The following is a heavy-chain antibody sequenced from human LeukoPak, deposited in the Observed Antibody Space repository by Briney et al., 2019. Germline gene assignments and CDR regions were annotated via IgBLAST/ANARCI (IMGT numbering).Heavy chain of an antibody. CDR1: GFTFSSYG. D-gene: IGHD5-18*01. CDR3: AKGGYSYGINNWFYP. J-gene: IGHJ5*02. Sequence: TGESLRLSCAASGFTFSSYGMHWVRQAPGKGLEWVAFIRYDGSNKYYADSVKGRFTISRDNSKNTLYLQMNSLRAEDTAVYYCAKGGYSYGINNWFYPWGQGTLVTVSS. CDR2: IRYDGSNK. V-gene: IGHV3-30*02.